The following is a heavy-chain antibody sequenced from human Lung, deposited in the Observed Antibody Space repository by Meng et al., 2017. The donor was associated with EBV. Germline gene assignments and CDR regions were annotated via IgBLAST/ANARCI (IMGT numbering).Heavy chain of an antibody. CDR2: IYYSGST. CDR1: GGSTTSGGYY. V-gene: IGHV4-31*01. Sequence: HLPAPAPGLVMPPQTHALTCTVSGGSTTSGGYYWSWIRQHPGKGLEWIGYIYYSGSTNYNPSLKSLVTISVDTSKNQFSLKLSSVTAADTAVYYCARVVAGRYNWFDPWGQGTLVTVSS. CDR3: ARVVAGRYNWFDP. J-gene: IGHJ5*02. D-gene: IGHD6-6*01.